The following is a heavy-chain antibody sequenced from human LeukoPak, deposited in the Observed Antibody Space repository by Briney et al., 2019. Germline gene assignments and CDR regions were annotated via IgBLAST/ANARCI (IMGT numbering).Heavy chain of an antibody. V-gene: IGHV5-51*01. CDR2: IYPGDSDT. CDR3: ASVGYYRNWFDP. J-gene: IGHJ5*02. Sequence: IIYPGDSDTRYSPSFQGQVTISADKSISTAYLQWSSLKASDTAMYYCASVGYYRNWFDPWGQGTLVTVSS. D-gene: IGHD3-22*01.